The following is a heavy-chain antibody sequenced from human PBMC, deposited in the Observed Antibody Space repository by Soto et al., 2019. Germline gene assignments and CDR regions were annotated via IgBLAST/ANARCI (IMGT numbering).Heavy chain of an antibody. CDR3: ARDHDYLFDP. J-gene: IGHJ5*02. D-gene: IGHD4-17*01. CDR1: GFTFNSYS. CDR2: ISSSSSYI. V-gene: IGHV3-21*01. Sequence: GGSMRLSCAASGFTFNSYSMNWVRQAPGKGLEWVSSISSSSSYIYYADSVKGRFTISRDNAKNSLYLQMNSLRAEDTAVYYCARDHDYLFDPWGQGTLVTVSS.